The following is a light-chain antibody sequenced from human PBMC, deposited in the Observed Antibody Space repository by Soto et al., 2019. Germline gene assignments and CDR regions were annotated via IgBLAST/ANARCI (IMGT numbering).Light chain of an antibody. CDR1: QSVNNN. Sequence: EIILTQSPASLSVSPGERATLSCRASQSVNNNLARYQQKRGQAPRLLIYGASTRATGIPGRFRGSGSGTELTLPITSLESEDFAVYFCQQYNNWPPDTFGQGTKLEIK. CDR2: GAS. J-gene: IGKJ2*01. V-gene: IGKV3-15*01. CDR3: QQYNNWPPDT.